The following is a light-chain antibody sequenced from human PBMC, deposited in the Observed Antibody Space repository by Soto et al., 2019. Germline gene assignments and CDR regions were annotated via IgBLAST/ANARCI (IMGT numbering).Light chain of an antibody. Sequence: QSALTQPASVSGYPGQSITISCTGTSSDVGSYNLVSWYQQHPGKAPKLMIYEVSKRPSGVSNRFSGSKSGNTASLTISGLQAEDEADYYCCSYAGSSTPGVFGGGTKLTVL. CDR3: CSYAGSSTPGV. CDR1: SSDVGSYNL. J-gene: IGLJ2*01. CDR2: EVS. V-gene: IGLV2-23*02.